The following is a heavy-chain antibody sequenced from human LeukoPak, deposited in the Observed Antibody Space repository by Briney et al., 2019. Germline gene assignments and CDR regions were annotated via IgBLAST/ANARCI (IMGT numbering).Heavy chain of an antibody. D-gene: IGHD6-19*01. J-gene: IGHJ4*02. CDR3: ARVHDSDWYFDY. Sequence: GASVKVSCKASGGTFSSYAISWVRQAPGQGREWMGGIIPIFGTANYAQKFQGRVTITADESTSTVYMELSSLRSEDTAVYYCARVHDSDWYFDYWGQGTLVTVSS. CDR1: GGTFSSYA. V-gene: IGHV1-69*13. CDR2: IIPIFGTA.